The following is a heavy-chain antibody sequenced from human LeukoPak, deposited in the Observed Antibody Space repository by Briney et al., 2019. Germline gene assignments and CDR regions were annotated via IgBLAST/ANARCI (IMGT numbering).Heavy chain of an antibody. CDR2: ISGSGGST. D-gene: IGHD4-17*01. CDR1: GFTFSSYA. V-gene: IGHV3-23*01. Sequence: GGSLRLSCAASGFTFSSYAMSWVRQAPGKGLEWVSAISGSGGSTYYADSVKGRFTISRDNSKNTLYLQMNSLRAEDTAVYYCAKDHFMTTVTNWFDPWGQGTLVTVSS. CDR3: AKDHFMTTVTNWFDP. J-gene: IGHJ5*02.